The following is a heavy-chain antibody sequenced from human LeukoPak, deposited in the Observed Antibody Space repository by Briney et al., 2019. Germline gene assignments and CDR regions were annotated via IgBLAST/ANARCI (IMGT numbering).Heavy chain of an antibody. V-gene: IGHV3-30*04. D-gene: IGHD3-10*01. CDR1: GFTFSSYA. J-gene: IGHJ4*02. CDR3: AKDRITMVRGVID. Sequence: GGSLRLSCAASGFTFSSYAMHWVRQAPGKGLEWVAVISYDGSNKYYADSVKGRFTISRDNSKNTLYPQMNSLRAEDTAVYYCAKDRITMVRGVIDWGQGTLVTASS. CDR2: ISYDGSNK.